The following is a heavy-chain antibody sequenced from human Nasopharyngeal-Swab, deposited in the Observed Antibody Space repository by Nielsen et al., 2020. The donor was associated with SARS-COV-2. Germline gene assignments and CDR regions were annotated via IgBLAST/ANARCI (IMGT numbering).Heavy chain of an antibody. CDR3: ARSSSYYYKNFDY. D-gene: IGHD3-22*01. CDR1: GFTFSDYY. J-gene: IGHJ4*02. Sequence: GGSLRLSCAASGFTFSDYYMSWIRQAPGKGLEWVSYISSSGSTIYYADSVKGRFTISRDNAKNSLYLQMNSLRAEDTAVYYCARSSSYYYKNFDYWGQGTLVTVSS. V-gene: IGHV3-11*04. CDR2: ISSSGSTI.